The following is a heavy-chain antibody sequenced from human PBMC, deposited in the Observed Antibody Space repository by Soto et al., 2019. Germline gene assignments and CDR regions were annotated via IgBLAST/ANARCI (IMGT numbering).Heavy chain of an antibody. CDR3: ARAGRYYRFED. CDR2: TYYRSKWSN. D-gene: IGHD2-15*01. V-gene: IGHV6-1*01. J-gene: IGHJ4*02. Sequence: QVQLQQSGPGLVKPSQTLSLTCAISGDSVSSNSANWNWIRQSPSRGLEWLGRTYYRSKWSNDYAVSLRSRITVNPDKSRNQFSLQLISVTPEDTAVYYCARAGRYYRFEDWGQGTLVTVSS. CDR1: GDSVSSNSAN.